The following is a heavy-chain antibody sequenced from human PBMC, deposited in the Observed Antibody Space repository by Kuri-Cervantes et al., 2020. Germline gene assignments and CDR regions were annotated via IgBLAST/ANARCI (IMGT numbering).Heavy chain of an antibody. D-gene: IGHD6-19*01. Sequence: ASVKVSCKASGYTFTGYYMHWVRQAPGQGLEWMGWINPNSGNTNYAQKLQGRATMTTDTSTSTAYMELRSLRSDDTAVYYCARVPSGWYRGYYFDYWGQGTLVTVSS. V-gene: IGHV1-18*04. CDR3: ARVPSGWYRGYYFDY. CDR1: GYTFTGYY. J-gene: IGHJ4*02. CDR2: INPNSGNT.